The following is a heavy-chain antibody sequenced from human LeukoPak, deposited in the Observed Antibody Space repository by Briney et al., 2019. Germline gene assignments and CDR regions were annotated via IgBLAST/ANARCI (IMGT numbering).Heavy chain of an antibody. V-gene: IGHV3-7*01. CDR3: ATFVGIVSGTYTVPGGLLV. D-gene: IGHD2-2*03. CDR1: EFSPTNFW. CDR2: IKRDGTEK. J-gene: IGHJ6*04. Sequence: GGSLRLSCVASEFSPTNFWMTWVRRAPGRGLEWVANIKRDGTEKFYVGSVKGRFTISRDNAKNSLYLQMNSLRAEDTAVYYCATFVGIVSGTYTVPGGLLVWGKGTTVTVSS.